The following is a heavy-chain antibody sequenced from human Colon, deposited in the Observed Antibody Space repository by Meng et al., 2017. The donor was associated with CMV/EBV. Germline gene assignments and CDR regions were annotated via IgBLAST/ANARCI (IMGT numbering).Heavy chain of an antibody. CDR3: ARDGADCTTTTCSIDF. V-gene: IGHV1-18*01. J-gene: IGHJ4*02. CDR2: INADNGNT. D-gene: IGHD2/OR15-2a*01. Sequence: ASVKVSCKASGYTFSNYGMSWVRQAPGQGLEWMGWINADNGNTNYAQKVQDRVTMTTDASTSTAYMELRSLTSDDTAVYYCARDGADCTTTTCSIDFWGQGTLVTVSS. CDR1: GYTFSNYG.